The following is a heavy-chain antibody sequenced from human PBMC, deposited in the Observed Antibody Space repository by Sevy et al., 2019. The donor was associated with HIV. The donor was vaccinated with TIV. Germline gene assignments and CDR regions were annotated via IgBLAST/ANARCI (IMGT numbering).Heavy chain of an antibody. V-gene: IGHV3-30*18. Sequence: GGSLRLSCAASGFTFSSYGMHWVRQAPGKGLEWVAVISYDGSNKYYADSVKGRFTISRDNSKNTLYLQMNSLRAEDTAVYYCAKGGSSYCGGDYYFDYWGQGTLVTVSS. CDR1: GFTFSSYG. J-gene: IGHJ4*02. D-gene: IGHD2-21*02. CDR2: ISYDGSNK. CDR3: AKGGSSYCGGDYYFDY.